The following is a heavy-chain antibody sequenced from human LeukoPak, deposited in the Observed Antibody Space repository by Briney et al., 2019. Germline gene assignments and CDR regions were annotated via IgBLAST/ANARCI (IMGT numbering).Heavy chain of an antibody. CDR3: ARRGWNYGEYYFDY. CDR2: IYYSGST. Sequence: SETLSLTCTVAGGSISSYYWSWIRQPPGKGLEWIGYIYYSGSTNYNPSLKSRVTISVDTSKNQFSLKLSSVTAADTAVYYCARRGWNYGEYYFDYWGQGTLVTVSS. J-gene: IGHJ4*02. D-gene: IGHD1-7*01. V-gene: IGHV4-59*01. CDR1: GGSISSYY.